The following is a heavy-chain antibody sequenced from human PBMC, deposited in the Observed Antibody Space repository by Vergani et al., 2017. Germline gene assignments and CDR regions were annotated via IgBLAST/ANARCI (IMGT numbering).Heavy chain of an antibody. CDR2: IVKDGINT. D-gene: IGHD2-21*02. CDR3: AKYLRDSTDGLPDS. Sequence: QVQLVESAGAVVQPGGSLRLSCAASGFTFSNFGMHCIRQAPGKGLEWLAYIVKDGINTRYRDAVKGRFTVSRDNSKDILYLHMDSLRSEDTALYYCAKYLRDSTDGLPDSWGPGTLVIVSS. V-gene: IGHV3-30*02. CDR1: GFTFSNFG. J-gene: IGHJ4*02.